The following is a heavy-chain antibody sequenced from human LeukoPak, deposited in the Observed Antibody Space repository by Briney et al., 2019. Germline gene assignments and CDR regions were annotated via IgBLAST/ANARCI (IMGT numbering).Heavy chain of an antibody. D-gene: IGHD1-26*01. CDR3: ARAANLSIVGADY. V-gene: IGHV3-30-3*01. CDR1: GFTFSSYA. CDR2: ISYDGSNK. J-gene: IGHJ4*01. Sequence: PGGSLRLSCAASGFTFSSYAMHWVRQAPGKGLEWVAVISYDGSNKYYADSVKGRFTISRDNSKNTLYLQMNSLRAEDTAVYYCARAANLSIVGADYWGHGTLVTVSS.